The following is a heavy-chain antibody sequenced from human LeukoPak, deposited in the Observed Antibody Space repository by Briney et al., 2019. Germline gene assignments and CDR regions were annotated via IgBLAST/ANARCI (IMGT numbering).Heavy chain of an antibody. V-gene: IGHV1-2*02. CDR2: INPNSGGT. CDR3: AREGESEYSSSFFDY. Sequence: GASVKVSCKASGYTFSGYYMHWVRQAPGQGLEWMGWINPNSGGTRYAQKFQGRVTLTSDTSISTAYMELSRLRSDDTAMYYCAREGESEYSSSFFDYWSQGTLVTVSS. CDR1: GYTFSGYY. J-gene: IGHJ4*02. D-gene: IGHD6-6*01.